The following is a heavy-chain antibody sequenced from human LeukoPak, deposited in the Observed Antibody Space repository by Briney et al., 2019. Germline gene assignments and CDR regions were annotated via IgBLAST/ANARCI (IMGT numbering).Heavy chain of an antibody. J-gene: IGHJ4*02. CDR2: ISSSSSYI. V-gene: IGHV3-21*01. CDR3: ARDSSSWYIVDY. CDR1: GFTFSSYS. Sequence: GGSLRLSCAASGFTFSSYSMNWVRQAPGKGLEWVSSISSSSSYIYYADSVKGRFTISRDNAKNSLYLQMNSLRAKDTAVYYCARDSSSWYIVDYWGQGTLVTVSS. D-gene: IGHD6-13*01.